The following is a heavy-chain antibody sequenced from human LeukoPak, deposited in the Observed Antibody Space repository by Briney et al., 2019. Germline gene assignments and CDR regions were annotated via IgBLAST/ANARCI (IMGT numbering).Heavy chain of an antibody. CDR3: AVQITMIVVVPYFDF. CDR2: ISGTGTTI. Sequence: PGGSLRLSCAASGLTFSDYYMTWIRQAPGKGLEWGSSISGTGTTIYSADSVRGRFTFSRDNARNSLFLHMNSLRAEDTAVYYCAVQITMIVVVPYFDFWGQGTLVTVSS. CDR1: GLTFSDYY. D-gene: IGHD3-22*01. V-gene: IGHV3-11*04. J-gene: IGHJ4*02.